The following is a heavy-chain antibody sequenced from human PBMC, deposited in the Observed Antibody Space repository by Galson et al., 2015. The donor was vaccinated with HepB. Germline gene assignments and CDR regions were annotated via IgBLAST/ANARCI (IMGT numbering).Heavy chain of an antibody. CDR1: GFTFSIYS. CDR3: TRGPSLSNYNWFDP. CDR2: ISASSSTI. V-gene: IGHV3-48*02. D-gene: IGHD1-26*01. J-gene: IGHJ5*02. Sequence: SLRLSCAASGFTFSIYSMNCVRQAPGKGLESVSYISASSSTIYYADSVKGRFTISRDNAKNSLYLQMNSLRDGDTAVYYCTRGPSLSNYNWFDPWGQGTLVTVSS.